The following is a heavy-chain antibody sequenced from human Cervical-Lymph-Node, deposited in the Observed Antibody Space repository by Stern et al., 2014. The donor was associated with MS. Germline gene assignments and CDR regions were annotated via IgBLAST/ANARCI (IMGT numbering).Heavy chain of an antibody. V-gene: IGHV3-30*18. CDR1: GFTFSSYG. J-gene: IGHJ4*02. D-gene: IGHD3-10*01. CDR2: ISYDGSDT. CDR3: VKRGITEVRGVRLGDY. Sequence: QVQLEESGGGVVQSGRSLRLTCKVSGFTFSSYGMHWVRQAPGKGLEWVSVISYDGSDTYYAESVKGRFTISRDNSKNTLYLEMRSLRPEDTAVYYCVKRGITEVRGVRLGDYWGPGTLVIVSS.